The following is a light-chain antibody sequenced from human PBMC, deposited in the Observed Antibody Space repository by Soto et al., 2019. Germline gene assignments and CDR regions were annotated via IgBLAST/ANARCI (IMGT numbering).Light chain of an antibody. J-gene: IGKJ5*01. Sequence: EIVMAQSPGTLSVSPGERATLSCRASQSVSSKLAWYQLKPGQSPRLLIYGTSIRATGIPARFSGSGSGTEVTLTISNRQPEDCGVYYCQQYRNGPPFTFGQGTRLEVK. V-gene: IGKV3-15*01. CDR2: GTS. CDR1: QSVSSK. CDR3: QQYRNGPPFT.